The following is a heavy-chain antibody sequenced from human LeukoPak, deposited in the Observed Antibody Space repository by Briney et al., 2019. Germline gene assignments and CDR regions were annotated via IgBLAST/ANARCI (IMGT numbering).Heavy chain of an antibody. CDR2: INPNSGGT. CDR1: GYTFTGYY. V-gene: IGHV1-2*02. CDR3: ARISSSWYSFDY. D-gene: IGHD6-13*01. J-gene: IGHJ4*02. Sequence: ASVKVSCKASGYTFTGYYMHWVRQAPGQGLEWMGWINPNSGGTNYAQKFQGRVTMTRDTSTSTAYMELSRLRSDDTAVYYCARISSSWYSFDYWGQGTLVTVSS.